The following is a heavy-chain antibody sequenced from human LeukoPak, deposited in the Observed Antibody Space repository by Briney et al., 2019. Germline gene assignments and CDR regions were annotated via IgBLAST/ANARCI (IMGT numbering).Heavy chain of an antibody. D-gene: IGHD6-6*01. V-gene: IGHV4-61*02. CDR3: AREIAARAPMNDY. Sequence: SQTLSLTCTVSGGSISSGDYYWSWIRQPAGKGLEWIGRIYTSGSTNYNPSLKSRVTIPVDTSKNQFSLKLSSVTAADTAVYYCAREIAARAPMNDYWGQGTLVTVSS. J-gene: IGHJ4*02. CDR1: GGSISSGDYY. CDR2: IYTSGST.